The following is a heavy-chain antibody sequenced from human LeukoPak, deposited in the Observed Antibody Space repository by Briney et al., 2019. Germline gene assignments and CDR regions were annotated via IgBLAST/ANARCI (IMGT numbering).Heavy chain of an antibody. CDR1: GFTFSSHA. CDR3: AKLWFGEPQYYFDY. D-gene: IGHD3-10*01. CDR2: ISGSGGST. V-gene: IGHV3-23*01. Sequence: GGSLRLSCAASGFTFSSHAMSWVRQAPGKGLEWVSAISGSGGSTYYADSVKGRFTISRDNSKNTLYLQMNSLRAEDTAVYYCAKLWFGEPQYYFDYWGQGTLVTVSS. J-gene: IGHJ4*02.